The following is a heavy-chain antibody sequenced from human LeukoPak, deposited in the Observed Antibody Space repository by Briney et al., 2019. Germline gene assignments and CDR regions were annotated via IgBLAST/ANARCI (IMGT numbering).Heavy chain of an antibody. D-gene: IGHD2-2*01. CDR2: IIPIFGTA. CDR3: ARDGGHCSSTSCLDAFDI. Sequence: SVKVSCKASGGTFSSYAISWVRQAPGQGLEWMGGIIPIFGTANYAQKFQGRVTITADESTSTAYMELSSLRSEDTAVYYCARDGGHCSSTSCLDAFDIWGQGTMVTVSS. J-gene: IGHJ3*02. CDR1: GGTFSSYA. V-gene: IGHV1-69*13.